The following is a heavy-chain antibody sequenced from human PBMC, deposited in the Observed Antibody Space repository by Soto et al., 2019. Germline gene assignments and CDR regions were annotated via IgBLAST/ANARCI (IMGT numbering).Heavy chain of an antibody. D-gene: IGHD4-4*01. CDR1: GASMSGYS. CDR3: AGGTDYRWVL. J-gene: IGHJ6*02. CDR2: IHHSGST. Sequence: SETLSLTCTVSGASMSGYSWSWIRQPPGRGLEWIGEIHHSGSTNYNPSLRSRVTMSVDTSKNQFSLKLNSLTAADAAVYYCAGGTDYRWVLWGQGTTVTVSS. V-gene: IGHV4-59*12.